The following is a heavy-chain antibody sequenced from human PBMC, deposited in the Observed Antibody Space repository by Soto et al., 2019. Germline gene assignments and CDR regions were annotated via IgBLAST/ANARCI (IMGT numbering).Heavy chain of an antibody. J-gene: IGHJ4*02. CDR3: ATPGISPFDY. D-gene: IGHD3-3*01. Sequence: GGSLRLSCAASGFTFSNYGMHWVRQAPGKGLEWVALISSDGSNKYYADSLKGRFAISRDNSRNTLYLQMNSLTTEDTAVYYCATPGISPFDYWGQGTLVTVSS. CDR2: ISSDGSNK. V-gene: IGHV3-30*03. CDR1: GFTFSNYG.